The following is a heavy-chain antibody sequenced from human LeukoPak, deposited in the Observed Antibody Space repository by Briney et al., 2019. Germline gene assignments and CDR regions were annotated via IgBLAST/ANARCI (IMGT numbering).Heavy chain of an antibody. Sequence: GGSLRLSCAASGFTFSSYAMSWLRQAPGKGLEWVSAISGSGGSTYYADSVKGRFTSSRVNSKNTLYLQMNSLRAEDTAVYYCAKDIFGDFFLDVWNEATTVTVSS. CDR3: AKDIFGDFFLDV. J-gene: IGHJ6*04. CDR2: ISGSGGST. D-gene: IGHD3-10*02. V-gene: IGHV3-23*01. CDR1: GFTFSSYA.